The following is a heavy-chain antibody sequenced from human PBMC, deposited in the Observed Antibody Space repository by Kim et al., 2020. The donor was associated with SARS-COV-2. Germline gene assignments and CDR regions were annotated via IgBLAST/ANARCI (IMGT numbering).Heavy chain of an antibody. CDR1: GFTFSSYW. V-gene: IGHV3-7*03. CDR3: ARVRYYYGSGSPMEFDY. CDR2: IKQDGSEK. Sequence: GGSLRLSCAASGFTFSSYWMSWVRQAPGKGLEWVANIKQDGSEKYYVDSVKGRFTISRDNAKNSLYLQMNSLRAEDTAVYYCARVRYYYGSGSPMEFDYWGQGTLVTVSS. J-gene: IGHJ4*02. D-gene: IGHD3-10*01.